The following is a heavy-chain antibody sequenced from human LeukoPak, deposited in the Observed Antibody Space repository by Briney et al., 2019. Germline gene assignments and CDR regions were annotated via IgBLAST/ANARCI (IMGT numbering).Heavy chain of an antibody. J-gene: IGHJ5*02. CDR1: GGSFSGYY. D-gene: IGHD3-16*02. V-gene: IGHV4-34*01. CDR3: ARGYTLYYDYVWGSYRYTNWFDP. CDR2: INHSGST. Sequence: PSETLSLTCAVYGGSFSGYYWSWIRQPPGKGLEWIGEINHSGSTNYNPSLKSRVTISVDTSKNQFSLKLSSVTAADTAVYYRARGYTLYYDYVWGSYRYTNWFDPWGQGTLVTVSS.